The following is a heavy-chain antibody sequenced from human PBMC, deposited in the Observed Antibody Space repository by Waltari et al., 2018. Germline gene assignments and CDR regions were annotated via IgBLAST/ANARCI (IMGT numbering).Heavy chain of an antibody. CDR3: ARGYSGYDYGNYYGMDV. D-gene: IGHD5-12*01. V-gene: IGHV4-59*01. CDR1: GGSISSYY. J-gene: IGHJ6*02. CDR2: IYDSGST. Sequence: QVQLQESGPGLVKPSETLSLTRTVSGGSISSYYWSWIRQPPGKGLEWIGYIYDSGSTNYNPSLKSRVTISVDTSKNQFSLKLSSVTAADTAVYYCARGYSGYDYGNYYGMDVWGQGP.